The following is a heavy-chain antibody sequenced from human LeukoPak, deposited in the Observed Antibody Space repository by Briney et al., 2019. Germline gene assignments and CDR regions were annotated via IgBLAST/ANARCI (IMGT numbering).Heavy chain of an antibody. D-gene: IGHD3-9*01. V-gene: IGHV3-23*01. J-gene: IGHJ4*02. Sequence: AGGSLRLSCVASGFTLSNYAMRWVRQAPGKGLEWVSAITGSGGITYYADSVKGRFTISRDNSKNTLYLQMNSLRAEDTAVYYCAKWGDYDVLTGYYDPDYWGQGTLVTVSS. CDR1: GFTLSNYA. CDR2: ITGSGGIT. CDR3: AKWGDYDVLTGYYDPDY.